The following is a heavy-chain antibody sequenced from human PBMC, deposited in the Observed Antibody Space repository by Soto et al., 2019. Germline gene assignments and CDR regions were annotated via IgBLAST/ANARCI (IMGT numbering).Heavy chain of an antibody. V-gene: IGHV1-69*01. CDR1: GGTFSSYA. Sequence: SVKVSFKASGGTFSSYAISWVRQAPGQGLEWMGGIIPIFGTANYAQKFQGRVTITADESTSTAYMELSSLRSEDTAVYYCVRDLGETGYYYYGMDVWGQGTTVTVSS. CDR3: VRDLGETGYYYYGMDV. D-gene: IGHD4-17*01. CDR2: IIPIFGTA. J-gene: IGHJ6*02.